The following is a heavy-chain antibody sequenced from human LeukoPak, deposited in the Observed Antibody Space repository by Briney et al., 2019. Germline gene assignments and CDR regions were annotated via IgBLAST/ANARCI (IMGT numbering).Heavy chain of an antibody. CDR3: ARARLDFWFDP. CDR1: GFTVSSNY. Sequence: PGGSLRLSCAASGFTVSSNYMSWVRQAPGKGLEWVSVIYSGGSTYYADSVKGRFTIFRDNSKNTLYLQMNSLRAEDTAVYYCARARLDFWFDPWGQGTLVTVSS. CDR2: IYSGGST. D-gene: IGHD3/OR15-3a*01. V-gene: IGHV3-66*01. J-gene: IGHJ5*02.